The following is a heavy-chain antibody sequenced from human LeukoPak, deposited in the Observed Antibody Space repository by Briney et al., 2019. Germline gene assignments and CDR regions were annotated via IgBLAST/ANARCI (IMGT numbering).Heavy chain of an antibody. V-gene: IGHV3-48*03. J-gene: IGHJ5*02. CDR3: ARGYSYGFGRTSQNWFDP. D-gene: IGHD5-18*01. CDR2: ISSSGSTI. Sequence: GGSLRLSCAASGFTLSSYEMNWVRQAPGKGLEWVSYISSSGSTIYYADSVKGRFTISRDNAKNSLYLQMNSLRAEDTAVYYCARGYSYGFGRTSQNWFDPWGQGTLVTVSS. CDR1: GFTLSSYE.